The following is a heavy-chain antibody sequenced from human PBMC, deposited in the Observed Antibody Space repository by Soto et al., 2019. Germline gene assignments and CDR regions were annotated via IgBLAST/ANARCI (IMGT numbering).Heavy chain of an antibody. CDR3: GRVRGSYYGWDY. CDR2: INPSGGST. V-gene: IGHV1-46*01. CDR1: GYTFTGYY. Sequence: QVQLVQSGAEVRKPGASVKLSCKASGYTFTGYYIYWVRQAPGQGLEWMGMINPSGGSTTYAQKFQGMVTTTGDTSTSTVYMDVSSLRSDDTAVYYCGRVRGSYYGWDYWGQGTLVIVSS. D-gene: IGHD3-10*01. J-gene: IGHJ4*02.